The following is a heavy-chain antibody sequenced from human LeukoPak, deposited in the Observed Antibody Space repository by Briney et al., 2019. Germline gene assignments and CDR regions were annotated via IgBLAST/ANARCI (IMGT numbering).Heavy chain of an antibody. D-gene: IGHD3-16*01. J-gene: IGHJ4*02. CDR1: GFTFSSFS. CDR2: VSGNAVNT. V-gene: IGHV3-64*04. CDR3: ARDGVWAFDY. Sequence: GGSLRLSCSASGFTFSSFSTHWVRQAPGKGLEYVSGVSGNAVNTYYADSVKGRFTISRDNAKNSLYLQMNSLRDEDTAVYYCARDGVWAFDYWGQGTLVTVSS.